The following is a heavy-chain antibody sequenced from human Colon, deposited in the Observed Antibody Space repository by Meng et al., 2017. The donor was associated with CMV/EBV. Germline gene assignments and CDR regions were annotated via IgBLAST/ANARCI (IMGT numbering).Heavy chain of an antibody. D-gene: IGHD2-2*01. J-gene: IGHJ4*02. CDR3: AKQVGYCSSTSCLIDY. V-gene: IGHV3-74*01. Sequence: GESLKISCGASGITFRNYWMHWVRQVPGKGLVWVSRINSDGSSTHYADFVKGRFTISRDNAKNTLHLQMNSLRAEDTAVYYCAKQVGYCSSTSCLIDYWGQGTLVTVSS. CDR1: GITFRNYW. CDR2: INSDGSST.